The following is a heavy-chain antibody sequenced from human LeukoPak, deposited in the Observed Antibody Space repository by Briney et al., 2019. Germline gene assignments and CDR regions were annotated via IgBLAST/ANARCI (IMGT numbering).Heavy chain of an antibody. V-gene: IGHV4-34*01. D-gene: IGHD5-18*01. Sequence: ASETLSLTCAVYGGSFSGYYWSWIRQPPGKGLEWIGEINHSGSTNYNPSLKSRVTISVDTSKNQFSLKLSSVTAADTAVYYCARTVDTAMELDYWGQGTLVTVSS. CDR2: INHSGST. CDR3: ARTVDTAMELDY. J-gene: IGHJ4*02. CDR1: GGSFSGYY.